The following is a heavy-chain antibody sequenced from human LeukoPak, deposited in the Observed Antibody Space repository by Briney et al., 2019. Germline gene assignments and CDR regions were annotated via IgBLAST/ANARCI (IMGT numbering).Heavy chain of an antibody. CDR1: GGSISSYY. CDR3: ARTHEYYYDSSGYYFDY. CDR2: IYYSGST. V-gene: IGHV4-59*01. Sequence: SETLSLTCTVSGGSISSYYWSWIRQPPGKGLEWIGYIYYSGSTNYNPSLKSRVTISVDTSKNQFSLKRSSVTAADTAVYYCARTHEYYYDSSGYYFDYWGQGTLVTVSS. D-gene: IGHD3-22*01. J-gene: IGHJ4*02.